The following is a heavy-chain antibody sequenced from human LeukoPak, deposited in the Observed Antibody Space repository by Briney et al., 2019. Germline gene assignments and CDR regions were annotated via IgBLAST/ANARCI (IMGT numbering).Heavy chain of an antibody. CDR3: ARDGDGMDV. Sequence: SETLSLTCSVSGGSISSYYWIWIRQPPGKGLEWIGSIYYTGSSYHSPSLRSRVTISVDTSENQFSLKLNSVTAADTAVYYCARDGDGMDVWGQGTTVTVSS. D-gene: IGHD3-16*01. V-gene: IGHV4-59*12. CDR2: IYYTGSS. J-gene: IGHJ6*02. CDR1: GGSISSYY.